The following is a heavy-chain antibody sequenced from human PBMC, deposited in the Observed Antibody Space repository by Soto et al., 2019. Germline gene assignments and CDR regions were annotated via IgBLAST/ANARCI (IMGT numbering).Heavy chain of an antibody. CDR3: ARVPDR. CDR2: IYHSGST. Sequence: SETLSLTCAVYGGSFSGYYWSWIRQAPGTGLEWIGYIYHSGSTYYNPSLKSRVTISVDRSKNQFSLKLSSVTAADTAVYYCARVPDRWGQGTLVTVSS. J-gene: IGHJ5*02. D-gene: IGHD2-2*01. CDR1: GGSFSGYY. V-gene: IGHV4-34*01.